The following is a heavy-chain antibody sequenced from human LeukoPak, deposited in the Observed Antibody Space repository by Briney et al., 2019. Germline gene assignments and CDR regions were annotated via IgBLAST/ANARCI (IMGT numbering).Heavy chain of an antibody. J-gene: IGHJ4*02. D-gene: IGHD5-12*01. CDR2: ISGSGGST. CDR1: GFTFSSYA. V-gene: IGHV3-23*01. Sequence: PGGSLRLSCAASGFTFSSYAMSWVRQAPGKGLEWVSAISGSGGSTYYADSVKGRFTISRDNSKNTLYLQMNSLSVDDTAVYYCAKHPGYSGYDPYFHYWGQGTLVTVSS. CDR3: AKHPGYSGYDPYFHY.